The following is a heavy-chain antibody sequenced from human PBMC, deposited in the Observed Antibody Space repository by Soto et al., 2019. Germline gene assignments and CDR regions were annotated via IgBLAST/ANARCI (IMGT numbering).Heavy chain of an antibody. CDR3: ARTLSGGFDY. CDR1: GDSISSGGCA. Sequence: PSETLSLTCAVSGDSISSGGCAWTWIRQPPGKGLEWIGYIYYTGSTNYNPSLKSRVTISLDTSKSQFSLNLNSVTAADTAVYYCARTLSGGFDYWGQGTLVTVSS. J-gene: IGHJ4*02. V-gene: IGHV4-61*08. CDR2: IYYTGST.